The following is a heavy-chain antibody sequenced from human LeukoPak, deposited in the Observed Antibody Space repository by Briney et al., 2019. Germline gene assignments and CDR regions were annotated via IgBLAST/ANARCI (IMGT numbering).Heavy chain of an antibody. J-gene: IGHJ4*02. CDR1: GFTFSSYA. D-gene: IGHD1-26*01. CDR2: ISGSGGST. Sequence: GGSLRLSCAASGFTFSSYAMSWVRQAPGKGLEWVSAISGSGGSTYYADSVKGRFTISRDNSKNALYLQMNSLRAEDTAVYYCARDSGSYSSPVNNHFDYWGQGTLVTVSS. CDR3: ARDSGSYSSPVNNHFDY. V-gene: IGHV3-23*01.